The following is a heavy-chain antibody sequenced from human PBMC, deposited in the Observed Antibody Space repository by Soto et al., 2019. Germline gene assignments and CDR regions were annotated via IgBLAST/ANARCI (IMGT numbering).Heavy chain of an antibody. CDR3: AKDRAAARDYYHYGMDV. CDR2: ISYDGSNK. D-gene: IGHD6-13*01. J-gene: IGHJ6*02. Sequence: PGGSLRLSCAAPGFTFSSYGMHWVRQAPGKGLEWVAVISYDGSNKYYADSVKGRFTISRDNSKNTLYLQMNSLRAEDTAVYYCAKDRAAARDYYHYGMDVRSQGPTVTVSS. V-gene: IGHV3-30*18. CDR1: GFTFSSYG.